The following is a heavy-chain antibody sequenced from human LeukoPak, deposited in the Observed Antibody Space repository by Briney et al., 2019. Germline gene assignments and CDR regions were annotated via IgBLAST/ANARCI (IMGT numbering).Heavy chain of an antibody. CDR3: ARDPGGINSY. CDR2: IWYDGSNK. J-gene: IGHJ4*02. V-gene: IGHV3-33*01. D-gene: IGHD1-26*01. Sequence: AGRSLRLSCAASGFTFRNYGMHWVRQAPGKGLEWVGVIWYDGSNKFYTDSVQGRFTISRDNSKNTVDLQMNSLRAEDTAVYYCARDPGGINSYWGQGTLVIVSS. CDR1: GFTFRNYG.